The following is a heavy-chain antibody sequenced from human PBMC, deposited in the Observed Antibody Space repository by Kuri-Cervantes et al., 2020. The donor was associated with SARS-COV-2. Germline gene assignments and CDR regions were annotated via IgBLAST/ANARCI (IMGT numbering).Heavy chain of an antibody. D-gene: IGHD2-21*02. CDR2: INPSIGNT. J-gene: IGHJ6*03. CDR1: GYSFTNYY. CDR3: AKGGCGGDCYPPQHYYFYKDV. V-gene: IGHV1-46*04. Sequence: ASVKVSCKASGYSFTNYYIHWVRQAPGQGFEWMGMINPSIGNTRFAQRLQGRVTMTRDTSTNTVYMELHSLTSEDTAIYFCAKGGCGGDCYPPQHYYFYKDVWGTGTTVTVSS.